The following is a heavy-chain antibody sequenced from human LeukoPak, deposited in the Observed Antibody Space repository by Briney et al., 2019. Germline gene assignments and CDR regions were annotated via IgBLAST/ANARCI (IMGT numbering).Heavy chain of an antibody. D-gene: IGHD3-3*01. CDR3: ATDRGWRTSGYYLYYFEY. V-gene: IGHV3-7*01. Sequence: GRSLRLSCAASGFTFSSYGMHWVRQAPGKGLEWVASIKHDGSEKYYVDSVRGRFTISRDNTMNSLYLQMSSLRAEDTAVYYCATDRGWRTSGYYLYYFEYWGQGTLVTYSS. CDR1: GFTFSSYG. J-gene: IGHJ4*02. CDR2: IKHDGSEK.